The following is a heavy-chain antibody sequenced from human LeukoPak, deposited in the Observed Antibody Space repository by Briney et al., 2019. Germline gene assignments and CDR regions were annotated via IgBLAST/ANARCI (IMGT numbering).Heavy chain of an antibody. J-gene: IGHJ4*02. CDR1: GGTFSSYA. V-gene: IGHV1-69*13. D-gene: IGHD3-10*01. CDR3: ARIGPDADPDGSGSFFTNPSFDY. CDR2: IIPIFGTA. Sequence: GASVKVSCKASGGTFSSYAISWVRQAPGQGLEWMGGIIPIFGTANYAQKFQGRVTITADESTSTAYMELSSLRSEDTAVYYCARIGPDADPDGSGSFFTNPSFDYWGQGTLVTVSS.